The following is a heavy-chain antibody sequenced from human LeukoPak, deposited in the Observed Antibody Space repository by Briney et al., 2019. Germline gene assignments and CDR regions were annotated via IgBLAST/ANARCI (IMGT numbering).Heavy chain of an antibody. V-gene: IGHV4-4*07. CDR2: IYTSGST. Sequence: SETLSLTCTVSGGSISSYYWSWIRQPAGKGLEWIGRIYTSGSTNYNPSLKSRVTMSVDTSKNQFSLKLSSVTAADTAVYYCARDLYYYDSSGYSYYFDYWGQGTLVTVSS. CDR3: ARDLYYYDSSGYSYYFDY. CDR1: GGSISSYY. D-gene: IGHD3-22*01. J-gene: IGHJ4*02.